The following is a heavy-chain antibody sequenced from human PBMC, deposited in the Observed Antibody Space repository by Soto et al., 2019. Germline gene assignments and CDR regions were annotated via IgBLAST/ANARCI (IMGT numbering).Heavy chain of an antibody. CDR3: ASDPWELYDFWSVYPISFDY. D-gene: IGHD3-3*01. CDR2: IYYSGST. V-gene: IGHV4-39*01. J-gene: IGHJ4*02. Sequence: SETLSLTCTVSGGSISSSSYYWGWIRQPPGKGLEWIGSIYYSGSTYYNPSLKSRVTISVDTSKNQFSLKLSSVTAADTAVYYCASDPWELYDFWSVYPISFDYWGQGTLVTVSS. CDR1: GGSISSSSYY.